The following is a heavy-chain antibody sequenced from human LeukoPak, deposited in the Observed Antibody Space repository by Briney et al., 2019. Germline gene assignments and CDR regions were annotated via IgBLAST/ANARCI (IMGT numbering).Heavy chain of an antibody. J-gene: IGHJ4*02. D-gene: IGHD3-9*01. CDR3: AKDASLRYFDPRGYFDY. CDR1: GFTFSSYA. V-gene: IGHV3-23*01. CDR2: ISGSGGST. Sequence: GGSLRLSCAASGFTFSSYAMSWVRQAPVKGLEWVSGISGSGGSTYYADSVKGRFTISRDNSKYTLYLQMNSLRAEDTAVYYCAKDASLRYFDPRGYFDYWGPGTLVTVSS.